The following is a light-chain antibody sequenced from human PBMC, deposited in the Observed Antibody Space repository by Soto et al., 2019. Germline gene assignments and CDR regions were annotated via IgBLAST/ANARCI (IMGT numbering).Light chain of an antibody. Sequence: DIQMTQSPSSLSASVGDRVTITCRASQSISSYLNWYQQKPGKAPKLLIYAASSLQSGVPSRFSGSGSGTDFTLTISSLQPEDFATYYCQQSYSTPFFGQGTRREIK. V-gene: IGKV1-39*01. CDR1: QSISSY. CDR3: QQSYSTPF. J-gene: IGKJ5*01. CDR2: AAS.